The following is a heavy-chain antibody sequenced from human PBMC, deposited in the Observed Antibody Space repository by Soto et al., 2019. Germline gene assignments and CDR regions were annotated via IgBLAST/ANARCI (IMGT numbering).Heavy chain of an antibody. J-gene: IGHJ4*02. Sequence: LRLSCAASGFTFSSYAMHWVRQAPGKGLEWVAVISYDGSNKYYADSVKGRFTISRDNSKNTLYLQMNSLRAEDTAVYYCARGRLDYWGQGTLVTVSS. CDR2: ISYDGSNK. CDR3: ARGRLDY. CDR1: GFTFSSYA. V-gene: IGHV3-30-3*01.